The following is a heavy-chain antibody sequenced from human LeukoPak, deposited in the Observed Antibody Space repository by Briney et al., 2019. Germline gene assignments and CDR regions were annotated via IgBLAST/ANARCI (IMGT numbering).Heavy chain of an antibody. Sequence: PGGSLRLSCVVSGLTVSNNYMNWVRQAPGKGLEWVSVIYSGGNTYYVESVQGRFTISRDNSNNTLYLEMNNLRADDTAVYFCARGIVVVPAGMGNWYFDLWGRGTLVTVSS. V-gene: IGHV3-53*01. D-gene: IGHD2-2*01. CDR2: IYSGGNT. CDR1: GLTVSNNY. CDR3: ARGIVVVPAGMGNWYFDL. J-gene: IGHJ2*01.